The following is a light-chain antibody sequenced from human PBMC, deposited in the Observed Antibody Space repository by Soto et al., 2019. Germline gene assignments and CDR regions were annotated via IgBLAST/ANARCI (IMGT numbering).Light chain of an antibody. V-gene: IGKV1-39*01. J-gene: IGKJ4*01. CDR3: QQSYSTHALT. Sequence: DIQMNQSPSSLSASVGARVTITCRASQSISSDLNWYQQKPGKAPKLLMYAASSLQSGVPSRFSGSGSGTDFTLTISSLQPEDVATYPCQQSYSTHALTFGGGTKVEIK. CDR2: AAS. CDR1: QSISSD.